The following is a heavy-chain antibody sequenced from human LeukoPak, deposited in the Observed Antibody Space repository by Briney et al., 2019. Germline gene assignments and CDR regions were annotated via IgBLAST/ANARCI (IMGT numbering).Heavy chain of an antibody. V-gene: IGHV3-11*04. Sequence: GGSLRLSCAASGFTFSDYYMSWIRQAPGKGLEWLSYISSSGGTIYYADSVKGRFTISRDNARNSLYLEINSLRAEDTAVYYCARVVVAATPRGGNYWGQGTLVTVSS. D-gene: IGHD2-15*01. CDR1: GFTFSDYY. J-gene: IGHJ4*02. CDR2: ISSSGGTI. CDR3: ARVVVAATPRGGNY.